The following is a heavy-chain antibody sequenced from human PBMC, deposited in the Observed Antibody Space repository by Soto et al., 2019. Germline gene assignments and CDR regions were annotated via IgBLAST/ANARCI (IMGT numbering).Heavy chain of an antibody. V-gene: IGHV1-8*01. CDR1: GYTFTSYD. CDR2: RNPNSGNT. CDR3: ATEVRGWFDP. J-gene: IGHJ5*02. Sequence: QVQLVQSGAEVKKPGASVKVSCKASGYTFTSYDINWVRQATGQGLEWMGWRNPNSGNTVYAQHFQGRATMTRSTYISTAYMELGSLRSEDTAVYYCATEVRGWFDPWGQGTLVTVSS.